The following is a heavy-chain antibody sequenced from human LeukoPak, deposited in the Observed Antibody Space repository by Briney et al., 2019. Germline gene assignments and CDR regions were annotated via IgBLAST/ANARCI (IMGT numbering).Heavy chain of an antibody. CDR2: LNHVGST. CDR3: AREGAYSNFVNWFDT. CDR1: GGSLRDYY. D-gene: IGHD2/OR15-2a*01. J-gene: IGHJ5*02. V-gene: IGHV4-34*01. Sequence: SETLSLTRAVYGGSLRDYYWRWIRHPPGKGLEWMGELNHVGSTNYNPSLKSRVTMSIDASKSQFFLTLTPVTAADTAVYYCAREGAYSNFVNWFDTWGQGTLVTVSS.